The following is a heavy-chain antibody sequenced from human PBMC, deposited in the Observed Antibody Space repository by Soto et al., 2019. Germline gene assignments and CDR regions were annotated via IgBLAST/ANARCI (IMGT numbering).Heavy chain of an antibody. CDR2: IIPIFDTI. D-gene: IGHD3-3*01. CDR1: GATFSSFA. Sequence: QVQLLQSGAEVKKPGSSVKVSCKASGATFSSFAFSWVRQAPGQGLEWMGVIIPIFDTINYAQKFQGRVTITADESTRTAYMALSSLTSEDTAVYSCASPLKWSGYYIAFDYWGQGTLVIVSS. V-gene: IGHV1-69*01. CDR3: ASPLKWSGYYIAFDY. J-gene: IGHJ4*02.